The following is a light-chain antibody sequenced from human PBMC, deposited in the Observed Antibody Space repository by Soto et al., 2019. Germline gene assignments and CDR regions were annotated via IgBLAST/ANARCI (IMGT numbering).Light chain of an antibody. Sequence: DIQMTQSPSSLSASVGDRVTVACRASQSISTYLTWYQQKPGKAPELLIYAASNLQRGVPSRFSGSGSGTDFTLTIVSLQPEDSATYYCQQSYRFPWTLGQGTRLEI. CDR1: QSISTY. V-gene: IGKV1-39*01. CDR3: QQSYRFPWT. CDR2: AAS. J-gene: IGKJ1*01.